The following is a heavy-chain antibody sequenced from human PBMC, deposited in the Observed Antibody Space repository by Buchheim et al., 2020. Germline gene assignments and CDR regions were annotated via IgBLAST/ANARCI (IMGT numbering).Heavy chain of an antibody. J-gene: IGHJ4*02. CDR1: GSTFSSYA. D-gene: IGHD6-19*01. CDR3: ARDIAVAGTGLDY. V-gene: IGHV3-30-3*01. CDR2: ISYDGSNK. Sequence: QVQLVESGGGVVQPGRSLRLSCAASGSTFSSYAMHWVRQAPGKGLEWVAVISYDGSNKYYADSVKGRFTISRDNSKNTLYLQMNSLRAEDTAVYYCARDIAVAGTGLDYWGQGTL.